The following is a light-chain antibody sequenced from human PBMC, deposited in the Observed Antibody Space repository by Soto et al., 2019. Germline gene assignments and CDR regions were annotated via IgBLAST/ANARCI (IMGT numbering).Light chain of an antibody. CDR2: DVS. J-gene: IGLJ2*01. Sequence: QSALTQPRSVSGSPGQSVTISCTGTSSDVGTYNFVSWYQLHPGKAPKLMISDVSKRPSGVPDRFSGSKSGNTASLTISGLQAEDEADYFCCSYAGSLSFVLFGGGTKLTVL. CDR3: CSYAGSLSFVL. V-gene: IGLV2-11*01. CDR1: SSDVGTYNF.